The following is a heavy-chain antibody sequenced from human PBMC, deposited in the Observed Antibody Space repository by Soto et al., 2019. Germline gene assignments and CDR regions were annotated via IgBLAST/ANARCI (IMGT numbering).Heavy chain of an antibody. Sequence: SETLSLTCTVSGGSISSYYWSWIRQPPGKGLEWIGYIYYSGSTNYNPSLKSRVTISVDTSKNQFSLKLSSVTAADTAVYYCARHVTVAATNWFDPWGQGTLVTVSS. J-gene: IGHJ5*02. CDR1: GGSISSYY. D-gene: IGHD6-19*01. CDR2: IYYSGST. CDR3: ARHVTVAATNWFDP. V-gene: IGHV4-59*08.